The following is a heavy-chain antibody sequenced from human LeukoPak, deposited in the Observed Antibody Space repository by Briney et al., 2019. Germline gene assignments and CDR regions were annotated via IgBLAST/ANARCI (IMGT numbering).Heavy chain of an antibody. Sequence: PGGSLRLSCVASGFSFSDYYMNWFRQAPGKGLEWLSFISGSGHNILYTDSVKGRFTVSRDNVKKTVFLQMNSLRADDTAVYYCARDLFSFYYDSSGYCDYWRHGAKVTVSS. D-gene: IGHD3-22*01. CDR2: ISGSGHNI. V-gene: IGHV3-11*01. CDR3: ARDLFSFYYDSSGYCDY. J-gene: IGHJ4*01. CDR1: GFSFSDYY.